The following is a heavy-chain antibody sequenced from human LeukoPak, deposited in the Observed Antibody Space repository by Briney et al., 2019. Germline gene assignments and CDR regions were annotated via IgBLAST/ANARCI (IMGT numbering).Heavy chain of an antibody. J-gene: IGHJ4*02. V-gene: IGHV3-30*04. Sequence: PGGSLRLSCAASGFTFDDYAMHWVRQAPGKGLEWVAVVSYDGSNKYYADSVKGRFTISRDNSKNTLYLQMNSLRAEDTAVYYCAKDSITWYSSGWYGFGYFDYWGQGTLVTVSS. CDR2: VSYDGSNK. CDR3: AKDSITWYSSGWYGFGYFDY. D-gene: IGHD6-19*01. CDR1: GFTFDDYA.